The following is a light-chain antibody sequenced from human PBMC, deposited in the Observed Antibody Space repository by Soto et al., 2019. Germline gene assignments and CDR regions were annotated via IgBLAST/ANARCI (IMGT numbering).Light chain of an antibody. CDR2: GAS. CDR3: QQYGASPFN. V-gene: IGKV3-20*01. Sequence: EIVLTQSPGTLSLSPGERATLSCRASQSVDDNYLAWYQQKPGQAPRLLIYGASTRATGIPDRFSGSGSGTDFTLTISRLEPQDFAVYSCQQYGASPFNFGQGTKLEIK. J-gene: IGKJ2*01. CDR1: QSVDDNY.